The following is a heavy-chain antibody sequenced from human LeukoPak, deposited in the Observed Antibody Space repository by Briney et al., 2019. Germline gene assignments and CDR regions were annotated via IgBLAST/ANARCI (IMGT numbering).Heavy chain of an antibody. CDR1: GFTFSSYA. J-gene: IGHJ4*02. V-gene: IGHV3-23*01. CDR3: AKGSLRIFGVVIHPLDY. CDR2: ISGGGGST. D-gene: IGHD3-3*01. Sequence: SGGSLRLSCAASGFTFSSYAMSWVRQAPGKGLEWVSAISGGGGSTYYADSVKGRFAISRDNSKNTLYLQMNSLRAGDTAVYYCAKGSLRIFGVVIHPLDYWGQGTLVTVSS.